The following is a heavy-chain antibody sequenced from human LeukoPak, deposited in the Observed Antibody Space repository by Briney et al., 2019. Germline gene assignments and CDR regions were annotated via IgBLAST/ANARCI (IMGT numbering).Heavy chain of an antibody. J-gene: IGHJ2*01. CDR3: ARGATELIAAADQDWYFDL. CDR2: IRYDGSHI. D-gene: IGHD6-13*01. Sequence: GGSLRLSCAASGFTFNNYGMHWVRQAPGKGLEWVAFIRYDGSHIYYADSVKGRFTISRDNSKNTLYLQMNSLRAEDTAVYYCARGATELIAAADQDWYFDLWGRGTLVTVSS. V-gene: IGHV3-30*02. CDR1: GFTFNNYG.